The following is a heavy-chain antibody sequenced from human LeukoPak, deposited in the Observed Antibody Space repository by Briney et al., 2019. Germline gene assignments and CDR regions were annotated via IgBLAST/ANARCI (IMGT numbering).Heavy chain of an antibody. CDR2: IDAYSGNT. J-gene: IGHJ4*02. Sequence: ASVKVSCKASGYTFTSYGISWVRQAPGQGLEWMGWIDAYSGNTNYAQSFLGRVTLTSDTSTTTAFMELRNLRYDDTAVYYCARDLSIRIDYWGQGTLVTVSS. D-gene: IGHD1-14*01. CDR1: GYTFTSYG. CDR3: ARDLSIRIDY. V-gene: IGHV1-18*01.